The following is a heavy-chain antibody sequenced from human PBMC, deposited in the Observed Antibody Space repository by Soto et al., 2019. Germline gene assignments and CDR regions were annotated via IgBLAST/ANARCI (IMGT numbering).Heavy chain of an antibody. Sequence: PGGSLRLSCTASGFTFGDYAMSWFRQAPGKGLEWVGFVRSKAYGGTTEYAASVKGRFTISRDDSRSIAYLQMNSPKIEDTAVYYCTRATSSWYLGPFDYWGQGTLVTVSS. V-gene: IGHV3-49*03. CDR1: GFTFGDYA. D-gene: IGHD6-13*01. CDR3: TRATSSWYLGPFDY. CDR2: VRSKAYGGTT. J-gene: IGHJ4*02.